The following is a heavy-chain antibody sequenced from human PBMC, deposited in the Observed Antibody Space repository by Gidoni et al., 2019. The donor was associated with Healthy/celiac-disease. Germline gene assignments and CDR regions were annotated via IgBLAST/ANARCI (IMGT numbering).Heavy chain of an antibody. CDR2: IWYDGSNK. CDR3: ARDRARKGSAYFDY. J-gene: IGHJ4*02. Sequence: QVQLVESGGGVVQPGRSLRLSCAASGFTFSSYGMHGVRQAPGKGLEWVAVIWYDGSNKYYADSVKGRFTISRDNSKNTLYLQMNSLRAEDTAVYYCARDRARKGSAYFDYWGQGTLVTVSS. D-gene: IGHD3-10*01. V-gene: IGHV3-33*01. CDR1: GFTFSSYG.